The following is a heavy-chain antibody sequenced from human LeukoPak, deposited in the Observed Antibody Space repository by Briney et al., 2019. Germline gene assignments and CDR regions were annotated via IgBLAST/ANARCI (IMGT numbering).Heavy chain of an antibody. Sequence: PGGSLRLSCAASGFTFTDYWMSWVRQAPGKGLEWVSVIYSGGSIYYADSVKGRFTISRDNSKNTLYLQINSLRAEDTAVYYCATRYGSGSYYNLLYYYYGMDVWGQGTTVTVSS. CDR3: ATRYGSGSYYNLLYYYYGMDV. D-gene: IGHD3-10*01. CDR1: GFTFTDYW. V-gene: IGHV3-53*01. J-gene: IGHJ6*02. CDR2: IYSGGSI.